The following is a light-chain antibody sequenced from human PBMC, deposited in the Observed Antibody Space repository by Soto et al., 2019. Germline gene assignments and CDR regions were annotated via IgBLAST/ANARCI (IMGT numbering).Light chain of an antibody. V-gene: IGKV1-5*01. CDR2: DVS. J-gene: IGKJ2*01. Sequence: DIPMTQSPSTLSASVGDRVSITCRASQSIGAYLAWYHQKPGKAPRVLMYDVSTLESGVPSRFSGSGSGTEFTLTISSLQPDDFGNYYCQEYNSIATFGQGTKLEIK. CDR1: QSIGAY. CDR3: QEYNSIAT.